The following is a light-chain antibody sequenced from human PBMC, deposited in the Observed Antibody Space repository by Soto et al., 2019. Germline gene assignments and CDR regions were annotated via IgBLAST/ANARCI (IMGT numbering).Light chain of an antibody. Sequence: QSVLTQPASVSGSPGQSIAISCAGTSSDVGGYKYVSWYQQHPGKAPKLMIYDVSNRPSGVSDRFSGSKSGNTASLTISELQAEDEADYYCTSYTSSSTYVFGTGTKVTVL. CDR1: SSDVGGYKY. V-gene: IGLV2-14*01. J-gene: IGLJ1*01. CDR2: DVS. CDR3: TSYTSSSTYV.